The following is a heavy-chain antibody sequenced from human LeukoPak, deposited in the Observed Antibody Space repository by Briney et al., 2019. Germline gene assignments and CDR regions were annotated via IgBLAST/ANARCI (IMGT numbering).Heavy chain of an antibody. Sequence: SETLSLTCTVSGGSISSYYWSWIRQPAGKGLEWIGRIYTSGSTNYNPSLKSRVTMSVDTSKNQFPLKLSTVTAADTAVYYCAREKYCGGDCYSVDYWGQGTLVTVSS. CDR3: AREKYCGGDCYSVDY. CDR2: IYTSGST. CDR1: GGSISSYY. D-gene: IGHD2-21*01. V-gene: IGHV4-4*07. J-gene: IGHJ4*02.